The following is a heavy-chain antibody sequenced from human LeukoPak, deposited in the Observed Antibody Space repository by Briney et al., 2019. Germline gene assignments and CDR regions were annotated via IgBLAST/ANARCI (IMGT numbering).Heavy chain of an antibody. CDR2: INAGNGNT. CDR1: GYTFTSYA. J-gene: IGHJ4*02. CDR3: AREGGADCSSTSCYWSYYFDY. V-gene: IGHV1-3*01. Sequence: ASVKVSCKASGYTFTSYAMHWVRQAPGQRLEWMGWINAGNGNTKYSQKFQGRVTITRDTSTSTAYMELSSLRSEDTAVYYCAREGGADCSSTSCYWSYYFDYWGQGTLVTVSS. D-gene: IGHD2-2*01.